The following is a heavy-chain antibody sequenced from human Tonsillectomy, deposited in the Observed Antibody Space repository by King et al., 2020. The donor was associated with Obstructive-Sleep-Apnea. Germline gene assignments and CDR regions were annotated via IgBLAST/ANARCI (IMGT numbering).Heavy chain of an antibody. J-gene: IGHJ4*02. D-gene: IGHD3-10*01. Sequence: QLVQSGAEVKKPGASVKVSCKASGYTFTGYYIHWVRQAPGQGLEWMGWISPNSGATNYAQKFQDRVTMTRDTSISTAYMDLSRLRSDDTAIYYCARDMSAYDSTSPAYWGQGTLVTVSS. CDR3: ARDMSAYDSTSPAY. V-gene: IGHV1-2*02. CDR1: GYTFTGYY. CDR2: ISPNSGAT.